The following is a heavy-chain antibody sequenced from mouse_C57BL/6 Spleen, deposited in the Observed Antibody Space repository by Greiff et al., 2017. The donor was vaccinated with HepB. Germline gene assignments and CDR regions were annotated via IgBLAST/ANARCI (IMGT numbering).Heavy chain of an antibody. J-gene: IGHJ4*01. CDR1: GFNIKEDY. V-gene: IGHV14-4*01. Sequence: EVQLQQSGAELVRPGASVKLSCTASGFNIKEDYMHWVKQRPEQGLEWIGWIDPENGDTEYASKFQGKATITADTSSNTAYLQLSSLTSEDTAVYYCTTGAYYSKDYAMDYWGQGTSVTVSS. CDR3: TTGAYYSKDYAMDY. D-gene: IGHD2-5*01. CDR2: IDPENGDT.